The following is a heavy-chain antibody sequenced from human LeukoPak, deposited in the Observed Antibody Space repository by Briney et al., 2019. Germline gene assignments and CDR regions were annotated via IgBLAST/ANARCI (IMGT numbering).Heavy chain of an antibody. V-gene: IGHV4-39*01. Sequence: SETLSLTCPVSGGSISTNDYYWDWIRQPPGMGLEYIGSIYYSGSTYYNPSLKSRVTVSVDTSKNQFSLRLSSVTAADTAVYYCARHRGSSSLFDYWGQGTLVTVSS. D-gene: IGHD6-6*01. CDR2: IYYSGST. CDR1: GGSISTNDYY. J-gene: IGHJ4*02. CDR3: ARHRGSSSLFDY.